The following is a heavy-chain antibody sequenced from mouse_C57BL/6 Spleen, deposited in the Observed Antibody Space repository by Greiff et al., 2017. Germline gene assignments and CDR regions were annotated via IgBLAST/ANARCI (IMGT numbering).Heavy chain of an antibody. CDR2: IDPANGNT. D-gene: IGHD1-1*01. Sequence: VQLQQSVAELVRPGASVKLSCTASGFNIKNTYMHWVKQRPEQGLEWIGRIDPANGNTKYAPKFQGKATITADTSSNTAYLQLSSLTSEDTAIYYCASSPYYASRNWYFDVWGTGTTVTVSS. J-gene: IGHJ1*03. CDR1: GFNIKNTY. CDR3: ASSPYYASRNWYFDV. V-gene: IGHV14-3*01.